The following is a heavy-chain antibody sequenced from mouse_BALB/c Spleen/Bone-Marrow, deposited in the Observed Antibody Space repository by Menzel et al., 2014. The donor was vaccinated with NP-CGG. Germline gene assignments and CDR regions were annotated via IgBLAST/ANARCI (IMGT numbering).Heavy chain of an antibody. V-gene: IGHV1-14*01. CDR1: GYSFTSFI. Sequence: VQLQQSGPELVKPGASVKMSCKASGYSFTSFILHWVKMRPGQGLEWIGYINPYNDGTKYNEKFKGKAILTSDESSSSANMELSSLTSEDSAVYYCARAMIYYYAMDYWGQGTSVTVSS. CDR3: ARAMIYYYAMDY. D-gene: IGHD2-4*01. J-gene: IGHJ4*01. CDR2: INPYNDGT.